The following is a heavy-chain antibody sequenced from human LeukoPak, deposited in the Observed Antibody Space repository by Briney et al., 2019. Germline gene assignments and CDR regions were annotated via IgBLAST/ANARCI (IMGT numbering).Heavy chain of an antibody. V-gene: IGHV1-2*02. J-gene: IGHJ5*02. Sequence: ASVKVSCKGSGYTFTGYYMHWVRQAPGQGLEWMGWINPNSGGTNYAQKFQGRVTMTRDTSISTAYMELSRLRSDDTAVYYCARGLIVVVPAAPSNWFDPWGQGTLVTVSS. CDR3: ARGLIVVVPAAPSNWFDP. D-gene: IGHD2-2*01. CDR2: INPNSGGT. CDR1: GYTFTGYY.